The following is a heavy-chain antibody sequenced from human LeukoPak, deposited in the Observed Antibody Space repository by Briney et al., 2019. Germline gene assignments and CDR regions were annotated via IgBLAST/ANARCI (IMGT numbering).Heavy chain of an antibody. D-gene: IGHD6-19*01. CDR2: ISGYGGST. CDR1: GFTFDDYA. J-gene: IGHJ6*02. CDR3: AKDSYSSGWYYYYYGMDV. V-gene: IGHV3-43*02. Sequence: GGSLRLSCAASGFTFDDYAMHWVRQAPGKDLEWVSLISGYGGSTYYADSVKGRFTISRDNSKNSLYLQMNSLRTEDTALYYCAKDSYSSGWYYYYYGMDVWGQGTTVTVSS.